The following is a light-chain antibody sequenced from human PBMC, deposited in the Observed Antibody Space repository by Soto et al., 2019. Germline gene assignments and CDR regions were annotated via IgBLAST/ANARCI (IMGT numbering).Light chain of an antibody. V-gene: IGKV3-11*01. J-gene: IGKJ1*01. CDR1: ESVRSL. Sequence: EIVLTQSPATLSLSPGDRATLSCRASESVRSLLAWYQHKPGQAPRLLIYDAFSRATGIPTRFSGSGSGTAFTLTISRLEPEDFAVYYCQHRSNWLWPFGQGTKVEVK. CDR3: QHRSNWLWP. CDR2: DAF.